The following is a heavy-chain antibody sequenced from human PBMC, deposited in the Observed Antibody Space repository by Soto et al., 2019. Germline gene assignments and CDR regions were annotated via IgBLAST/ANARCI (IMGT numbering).Heavy chain of an antibody. CDR2: INHSGST. Sequence: ETLSLTCAVYGGSFSGYYWSWIRQPPGKGLEWIGEINHSGSTNYNPSLKSRVTISVDTSKNQFSLKLSSVTAADTAVYYCARLWXGSGSYYGYDYYYGMDVWGQGTTVTVSS. V-gene: IGHV4-34*01. CDR1: GGSFSGYY. CDR3: ARLWXGSGSYYGYDYYYGMDV. D-gene: IGHD3-10*01. J-gene: IGHJ6*02.